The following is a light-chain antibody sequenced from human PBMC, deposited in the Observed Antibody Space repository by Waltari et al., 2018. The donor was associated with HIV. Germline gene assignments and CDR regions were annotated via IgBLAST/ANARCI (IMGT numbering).Light chain of an antibody. CDR1: SSDVGSYTL. V-gene: IGLV2-23*01. Sequence: QSALTQPASVSSSPGQSITISCTGTSSDVGSYTLVSWYQQHPGKAPKVMIYEGSKRPSGVSNRFSGSKSGNTASLTISGLQAEDEADYYCCSYTGSSTRRPYVFGTGTKVTVL. CDR3: CSYTGSSTRRPYV. CDR2: EGS. J-gene: IGLJ1*01.